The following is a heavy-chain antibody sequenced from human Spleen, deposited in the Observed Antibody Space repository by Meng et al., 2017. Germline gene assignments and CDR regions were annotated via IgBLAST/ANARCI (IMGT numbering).Heavy chain of an antibody. V-gene: IGHV4-34*01. CDR3: ARGPTTMAHDFDY. J-gene: IGHJ4*02. CDR2: INHSGSN. Sequence: ESLKISCAASGFTFSSYEMNWVRQAPGKGLEWIGEINHSGSNNYNPSLESRATISVDTSQNNLSLKLSSVTAADSAVYYCARGPTTMAHDFDYWGQGTLVTVSS. CDR1: GFTFSSYE. D-gene: IGHD4-11*01.